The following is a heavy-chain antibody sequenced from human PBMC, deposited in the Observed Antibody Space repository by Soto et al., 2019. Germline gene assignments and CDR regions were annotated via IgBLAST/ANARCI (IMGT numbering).Heavy chain of an antibody. D-gene: IGHD7-27*01. Sequence: QVQLQESGPGLVEPSETLSLTCTVSGDSMSTYYWSWIRQSAEKGLEWIGRISATGTTSYIPSLKSRITLSVDTSKNQFSLNLKFVTAADTAVYFCARDQSGAADFSGQGTVVTVS. CDR2: ISATGTT. CDR1: GDSMSTYY. V-gene: IGHV4-4*07. CDR3: ARDQSGAADF. J-gene: IGHJ3*01.